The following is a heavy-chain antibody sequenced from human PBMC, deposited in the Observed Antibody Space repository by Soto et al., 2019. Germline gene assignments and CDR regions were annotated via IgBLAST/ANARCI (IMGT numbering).Heavy chain of an antibody. Sequence: GGSLRLSCAASGFTFSSYAMNWVRQAPGKGLGWVSSFSGFGISSYYTDSVKGRFTISRDNSTNMLYLQMNSLRAEDTAVYYCAKGGGPRGYYGMDVWGQGTSVTVSS. V-gene: IGHV3-23*01. CDR3: AKGGGPRGYYGMDV. D-gene: IGHD2-15*01. J-gene: IGHJ6*02. CDR1: GFTFSSYA. CDR2: FSGFGISS.